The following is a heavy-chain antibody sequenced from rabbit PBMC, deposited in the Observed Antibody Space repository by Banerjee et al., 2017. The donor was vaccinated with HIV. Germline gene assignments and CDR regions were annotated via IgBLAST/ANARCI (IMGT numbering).Heavy chain of an antibody. D-gene: IGHD6-1*01. CDR2: IYPGFGTT. CDR1: GIDFMTYG. J-gene: IGHJ4*01. CDR3: ARAAGYAGYGYATGFDL. Sequence: QQLEESGGGLVTLGGSLKLSCKGSGIDFMTYGISWVRQTPGKGLEWIAYIYPGFGTTDYASWVNGRFAISLDNAQNTVDLQMTSLTAADTATYFCARAAGYAGYGYATGFDLWGQGTLVTVS. V-gene: IGHV1S7*01.